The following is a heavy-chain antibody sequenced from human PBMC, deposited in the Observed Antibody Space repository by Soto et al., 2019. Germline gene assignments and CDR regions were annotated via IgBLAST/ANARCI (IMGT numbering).Heavy chain of an antibody. V-gene: IGHV3-33*01. CDR2: IWYDGSKK. J-gene: IGHJ6*02. CDR1: GFTFSSFG. CDR3: ARDASYYSLWSGYYPSRNGMDV. Sequence: QVQVVESGGGVVQPGRSLRLSCAASGFTFSSFGMHWVRQAPGKGLEWVSLIWYDGSKKSYGDSVKGRFTISRDNSRNTVYFNMNSLRADDTAVYYCARDASYYSLWSGYYPSRNGMDVWGQGTTVTVSS. D-gene: IGHD3-3*01.